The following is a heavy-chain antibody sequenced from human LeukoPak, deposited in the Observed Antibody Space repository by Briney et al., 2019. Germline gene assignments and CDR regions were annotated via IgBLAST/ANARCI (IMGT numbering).Heavy chain of an antibody. CDR1: GFTFDDYM. D-gene: IGHD3-10*01. V-gene: IGHV3-43*01. CDR2: ISWDGGRT. J-gene: IGHJ1*01. CDR3: AKDGGGTMVRGRYFHY. Sequence: GGSLRLSCAASGFTFDDYMMHWVRQAPGKGLEWVSLISWDGGRTYYADSVKGRFTMSRDNNKNSLYLQMNSVRTDDTAFYYCAKDGGGTMVRGRYFHYWGQGTLVTVSS.